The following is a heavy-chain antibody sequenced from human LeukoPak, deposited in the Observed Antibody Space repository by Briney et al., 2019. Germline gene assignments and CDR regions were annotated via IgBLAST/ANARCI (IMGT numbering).Heavy chain of an antibody. Sequence: ASVTVSCKASGYTFTSYAMHWVRQAPGQRLEWMGWINAGNGNTKYSQKFQGRVTITRDTSASTAYMELSSLRSEDTAVYYCAREGAAVAGAVVWPPYLLDGMDVWGQGTTVTVSS. CDR1: GYTFTSYA. CDR3: AREGAAVAGAVVWPPYLLDGMDV. J-gene: IGHJ6*02. D-gene: IGHD6-19*01. CDR2: INAGNGNT. V-gene: IGHV1-3*01.